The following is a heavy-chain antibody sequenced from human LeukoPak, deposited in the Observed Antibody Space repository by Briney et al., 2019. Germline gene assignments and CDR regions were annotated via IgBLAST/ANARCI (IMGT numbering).Heavy chain of an antibody. J-gene: IGHJ6*03. V-gene: IGHV4-30-4*07. Sequence: SETLSLTCSVSGGSISSGGYSWSWIRQPPGKGLEWIGYIYYSGSTYYNPSLKSRVTISVDTSKNQFSLKLSSVTAADTAVYYCARVRGYSYGPKYMDVWGKGTTVTVSS. CDR1: GGSISSGGYS. CDR2: IYYSGST. D-gene: IGHD5-18*01. CDR3: ARVRGYSYGPKYMDV.